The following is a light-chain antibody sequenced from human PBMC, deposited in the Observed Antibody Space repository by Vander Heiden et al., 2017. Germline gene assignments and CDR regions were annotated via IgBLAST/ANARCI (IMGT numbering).Light chain of an antibody. CDR3: QQYNNWPRT. Sequence: EIVMTQSPATLSVSPGERATLSCRASQSVSSNLAWYQQKPGQAPRFLIYETSTRATGIPARFSGSGSGTEFTLTVSSLQSEDFAVYYCQQYNNWPRTFGQGTKVEIK. CDR2: ETS. J-gene: IGKJ1*01. V-gene: IGKV3-15*01. CDR1: QSVSSN.